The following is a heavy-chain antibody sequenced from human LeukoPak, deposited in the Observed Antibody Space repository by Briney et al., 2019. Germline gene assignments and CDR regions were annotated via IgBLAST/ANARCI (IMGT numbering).Heavy chain of an antibody. Sequence: PSETLSLTCPVSGCSINCDYWGWVRPPAGKGLEWIGHIYTSGSTSYNPSLQSRVTISVDPSKHPFSLKVTSATSADRAVYVFTRAGGSLGYYGTIDSWGQGTLVTVSS. CDR1: GCSINCDY. D-gene: IGHD1-26*01. CDR2: IYTSGST. J-gene: IGHJ4*02. CDR3: TRAGGSLGYYGTIDS. V-gene: IGHV4-4*07.